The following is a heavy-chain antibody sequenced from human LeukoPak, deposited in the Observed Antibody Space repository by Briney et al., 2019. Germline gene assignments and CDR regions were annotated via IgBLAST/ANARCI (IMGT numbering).Heavy chain of an antibody. CDR2: ISGSGGRT. Sequence: GALRLSCAASGFTFSSYAMNWVRQAPGKGLEWVSAISGSGGRTYYADSVKGRFTISRDNSKNILYLQINSLRAEDTAVYYCAKDVGDGRELLLDPWGQGTLVTVSS. CDR3: AKDVGDGRELLLDP. CDR1: GFTFSSYA. D-gene: IGHD1-26*01. V-gene: IGHV3-23*01. J-gene: IGHJ5*02.